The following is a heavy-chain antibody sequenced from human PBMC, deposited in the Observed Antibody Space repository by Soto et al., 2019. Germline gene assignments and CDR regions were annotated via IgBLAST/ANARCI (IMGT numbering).Heavy chain of an antibody. CDR2: ISSSGSTI. D-gene: IGHD3-22*01. CDR1: GFTFSDYY. V-gene: IGHV3-11*01. CDR3: ARARGYYDSSGYYNDY. Sequence: GGSLRLSCAASGFTFSDYYMSWIRQAPGKGLEWVSYISSSGSTIYYADSVKGRFTISRDNAKNSLYLQMNSLRAEDTAVYYCARARGYYDSSGYYNDYWGQGTLVTVPS. J-gene: IGHJ4*02.